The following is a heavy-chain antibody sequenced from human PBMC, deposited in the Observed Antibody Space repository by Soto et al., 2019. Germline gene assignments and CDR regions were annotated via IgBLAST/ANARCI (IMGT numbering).Heavy chain of an antibody. CDR2: IYYSGST. Sequence: QVQLQESGPGLVKPSETLSLTCTVSGGSISSYYWCWIRQPPGKGLEWLGYIYYSGSTNYNPSLKSRVTIPVDTSKNQFSLKLSSVTAADTAVYYCARFDYGGKGDYWGQGTLVTVSS. CDR3: ARFDYGGKGDY. CDR1: GGSISSYY. D-gene: IGHD4-17*01. V-gene: IGHV4-59*01. J-gene: IGHJ4*02.